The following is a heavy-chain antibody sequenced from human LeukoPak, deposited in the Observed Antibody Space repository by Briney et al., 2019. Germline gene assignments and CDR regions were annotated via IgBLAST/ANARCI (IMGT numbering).Heavy chain of an antibody. Sequence: GGCLRLSCAASGFTFSSYGMHWVRQAPGKGLQWVAVIWYDGSNKYYADSVKGRFTISRDNSKNTLYLQMNSLRAEDTAVYYCARDGDSSGYYYLDCWGQGALVAVSS. CDR1: GFTFSSYG. V-gene: IGHV3-33*01. CDR2: IWYDGSNK. CDR3: ARDGDSSGYYYLDC. J-gene: IGHJ4*02. D-gene: IGHD3-22*01.